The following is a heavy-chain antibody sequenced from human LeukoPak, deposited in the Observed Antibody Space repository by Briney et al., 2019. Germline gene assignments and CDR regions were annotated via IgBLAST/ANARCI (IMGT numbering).Heavy chain of an antibody. CDR1: GDSINNYC. V-gene: IGHV4-4*07. D-gene: IGHD1-26*01. CDR3: AREATGWEPLRTYFDS. CDR2: ICSSGST. Sequence: SETLSLTCTVSGDSINNYCWSWIRQPAGRRLEWIGRICSSGSTKYNPSLNSRVTLSVDTSKKQFSLKLRSVTAADTAVYYCAREATGWEPLRTYFDSWGQGTLVTVSS. J-gene: IGHJ4*02.